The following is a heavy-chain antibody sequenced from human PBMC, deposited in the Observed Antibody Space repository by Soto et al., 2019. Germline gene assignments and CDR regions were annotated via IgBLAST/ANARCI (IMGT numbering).Heavy chain of an antibody. CDR1: AASSGRSSYF. V-gene: IGHV4-39*01. Sequence: SETLSLTCTVSAASSGRSSYFWGWIRQPPGKGLEWIGSLYYSGSAYYNPSLYSRVTISADTSKNLLSLKLRSVTAADTAVYYCARRDRGGNGGKSLPFWGQGTLVTVSS. D-gene: IGHD5-12*01. CDR2: LYYSGSA. CDR3: ARRDRGGNGGKSLPF. J-gene: IGHJ4*02.